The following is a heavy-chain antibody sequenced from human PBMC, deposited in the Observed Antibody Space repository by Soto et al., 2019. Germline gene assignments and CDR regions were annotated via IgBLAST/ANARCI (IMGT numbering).Heavy chain of an antibody. Sequence: QVQLQQWGAGLLKPSETLSLTCAVYGGSFSGYYWSWIRQPPGKGLEWIGEINHSGSTNYNPSLKARVTISVDTSKNPVSLKLSQVTAADTAVYYCAGVRQGSWYHPGALDIWGQGTMVTVSS. D-gene: IGHD6-13*01. CDR1: GGSFSGYY. V-gene: IGHV4-34*01. CDR2: INHSGST. J-gene: IGHJ3*02. CDR3: AGVRQGSWYHPGALDI.